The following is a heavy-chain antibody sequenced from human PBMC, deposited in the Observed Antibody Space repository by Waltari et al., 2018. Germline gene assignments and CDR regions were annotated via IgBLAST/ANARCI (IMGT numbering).Heavy chain of an antibody. Sequence: QVQLQESGPGLVKPSETLSLTCTVPGSSISTYYWSWIRQPPGKGLEWIGYIYYSGTTNYNPSLKSRVTISVDTSKNQFSLKLSSVTAADTAVYYCARGYSGNYGRFDYWGQGTLVTVSS. D-gene: IGHD5-12*01. V-gene: IGHV4-59*01. CDR2: IYYSGTT. CDR1: GSSISTYY. J-gene: IGHJ4*02. CDR3: ARGYSGNYGRFDY.